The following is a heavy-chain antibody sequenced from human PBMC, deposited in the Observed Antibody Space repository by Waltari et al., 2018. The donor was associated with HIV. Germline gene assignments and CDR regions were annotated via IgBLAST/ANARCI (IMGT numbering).Heavy chain of an antibody. CDR3: ASAFIEYFDY. J-gene: IGHJ4*02. Sequence: QVQLQESGPGLVKPSATLSLTCAASGYSFSSGYYWGWIRQPPGKGLEWIGSIYHSGSTYYNPSLKSRVTISVDTSKNQFSLKLSSVTAADTAVYYCASAFIEYFDYWGQGTLVTVSS. CDR2: IYHSGST. D-gene: IGHD3-16*02. V-gene: IGHV4-38-2*01. CDR1: GYSFSSGYY.